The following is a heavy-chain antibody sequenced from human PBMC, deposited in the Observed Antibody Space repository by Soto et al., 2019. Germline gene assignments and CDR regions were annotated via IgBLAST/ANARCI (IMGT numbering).Heavy chain of an antibody. CDR3: ARDGDSYSSYYYYGMDV. CDR1: GFTFSSYA. D-gene: IGHD5-18*01. V-gene: IGHV3-30-3*01. J-gene: IGHJ6*02. Sequence: PGGSLRLSCAASGFTFSSYAMHWVRQAPGKGLERVAVISYDGSNKYYADSVKGRFTISRDNSKNTLYLQMNSLRAEDTAVYYCARDGDSYSSYYYYGMDVWGQGTTVTVSS. CDR2: ISYDGSNK.